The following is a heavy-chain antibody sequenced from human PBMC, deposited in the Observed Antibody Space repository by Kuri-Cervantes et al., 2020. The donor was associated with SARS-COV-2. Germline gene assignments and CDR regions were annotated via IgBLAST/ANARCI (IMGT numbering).Heavy chain of an antibody. CDR1: GFTFSSYA. Sequence: GESLKISCAASGFTFSSYAMHWVRLAPGKGLEWVAVISNDGSKKHYADSVKGRFAISRDNSKNTLYLQMNSLRAEDTAVYYCAKDTYYYGSGRSRFYGMDVWGQGTTVTVSS. J-gene: IGHJ6*02. D-gene: IGHD3-10*01. V-gene: IGHV3-30*09. CDR2: ISNDGSKK. CDR3: AKDTYYYGSGRSRFYGMDV.